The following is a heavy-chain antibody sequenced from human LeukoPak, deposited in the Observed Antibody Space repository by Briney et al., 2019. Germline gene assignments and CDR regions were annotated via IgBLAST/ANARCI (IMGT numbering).Heavy chain of an antibody. J-gene: IGHJ4*02. D-gene: IGHD2-21*02. CDR3: ARRYCGGDCYGY. CDR2: MNPNSGNT. Sequence: CXXXGXXFTSXXXXWVXXATXQXXXXXGWMNPNSGNTGYAQKFQGRVTMTRNTSISTAYMELSSLRSEDTAVYYCARRYCGGDCYGYWGQGTLVTVSS. V-gene: IGHV1-8*01. CDR1: GXXFTSXX.